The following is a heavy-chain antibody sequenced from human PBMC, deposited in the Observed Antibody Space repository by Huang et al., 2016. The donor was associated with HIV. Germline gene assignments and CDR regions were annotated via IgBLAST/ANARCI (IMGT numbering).Heavy chain of an antibody. Sequence: QVQLVQSGAEVKKPGSSVKVSCKASGGSFRNFAIGWVRQAPGQVLEWMGGSIPTLGTANYAQKFQGRVTINADESTSTAYMELSSLRSEDTAVYYCATVDYYDTSGPQRGYFDNWGQGTLVTVSS. V-gene: IGHV1-69*01. CDR2: SIPTLGTA. D-gene: IGHD3-22*01. CDR1: GGSFRNFA. J-gene: IGHJ4*02. CDR3: ATVDYYDTSGPQRGYFDN.